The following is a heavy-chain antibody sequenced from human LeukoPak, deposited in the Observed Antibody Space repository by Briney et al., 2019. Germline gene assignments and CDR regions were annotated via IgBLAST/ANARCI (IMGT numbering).Heavy chain of an antibody. D-gene: IGHD2-2*01. Sequence: GGSLRLSCAASGFTFDDYTFHWVRQAPGRGLGWVSLITWDGGTAYYADSVKGRFTISRDNSKNSVYLQMNSLRTEDTALYYCTKDRYCTTTSCPLDYWGQGTLVTVSS. CDR1: GFTFDDYT. CDR3: TKDRYCTTTSCPLDY. V-gene: IGHV3-43*01. J-gene: IGHJ4*02. CDR2: ITWDGGTA.